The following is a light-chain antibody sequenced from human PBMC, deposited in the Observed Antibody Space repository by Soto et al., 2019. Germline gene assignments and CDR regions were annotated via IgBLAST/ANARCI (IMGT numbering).Light chain of an antibody. V-gene: IGLV2-14*01. Sequence: QSALTQPASVSGSPGQSITISCTGTSSDVGGYNYVSWYQQHPGKAPKLMIYEVSNRPSGVSNRFSGSKSGNTASLIISGLQAEDEADYYCSSYTSSTFYVFGTGTRSPS. CDR2: EVS. CDR1: SSDVGGYNY. J-gene: IGLJ1*01. CDR3: SSYTSSTFYV.